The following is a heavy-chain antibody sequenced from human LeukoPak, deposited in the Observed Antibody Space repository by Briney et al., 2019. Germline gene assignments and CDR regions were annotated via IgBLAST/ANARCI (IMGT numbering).Heavy chain of an antibody. CDR2: IHYDGNT. CDR1: GGSISSSTYS. D-gene: IGHD5-24*01. CDR3: ARHSLNNYGSYY. J-gene: IGHJ4*02. V-gene: IGHV4-39*01. Sequence: SETLSLTCTVSGGSISSSTYSWTWIRQPPGKGLEWIGSIHYDGNTYYIPSLKSRVTISVDTSKIQFSLRLSSATAADMATYYCARHSLNNYGSYYWGQGTLVTVSS.